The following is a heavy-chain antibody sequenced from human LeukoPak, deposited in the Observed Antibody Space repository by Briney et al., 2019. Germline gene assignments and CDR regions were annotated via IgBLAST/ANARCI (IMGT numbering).Heavy chain of an antibody. CDR1: GGSISSSSYY. D-gene: IGHD3-3*01. J-gene: IGHJ5*02. CDR3: ARQNRITIFGVVIINGQANWFDP. CDR2: IYYSGST. Sequence: SETLSLTCTVSGGSISSSSYYWGWIRQPPGKGLEWIGSIYYSGSTYYSPSLKSRVTISVDTSKNQFSLKLSSVTAADTAVYYCARQNRITIFGVVIINGQANWFDPWGQGTLVTVSS. V-gene: IGHV4-39*01.